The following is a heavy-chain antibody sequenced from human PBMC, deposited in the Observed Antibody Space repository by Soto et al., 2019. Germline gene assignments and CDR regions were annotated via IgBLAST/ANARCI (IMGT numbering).Heavy chain of an antibody. CDR3: ARVSGSYYYGMDV. V-gene: IGHV4-59*12. J-gene: IGHJ6*02. CDR1: GGSISSYY. D-gene: IGHD1-26*01. CDR2: IYYSGST. Sequence: PSETLSLTCTVSGGSISSYYWSWIRQPPGKGLEWIGYIYYSGSTNYNPSLKSRVTISVDKSKNQFSLKLSSVTAADTAVYYCARVSGSYYYGMDVWGQGNTVTV.